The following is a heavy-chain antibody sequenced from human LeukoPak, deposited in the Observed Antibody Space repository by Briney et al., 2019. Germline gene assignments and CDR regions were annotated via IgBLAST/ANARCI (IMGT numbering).Heavy chain of an antibody. CDR3: ARGYCSGGSCYHVDS. CDR2: VNSSSGGT. CDR1: GYRFSDYY. V-gene: IGHV1-2*02. D-gene: IGHD2-15*01. J-gene: IGHJ4*02. Sequence: ASAKVSSKASGYRFSDYYMHRVRHAPGQGHEWMGWVNSSSGGTHYAQEFEGRVSMTRDTSICTAYMELSRLRSDDTALYYCARGYCSGGSCYHVDSWGQGTLVTVSS.